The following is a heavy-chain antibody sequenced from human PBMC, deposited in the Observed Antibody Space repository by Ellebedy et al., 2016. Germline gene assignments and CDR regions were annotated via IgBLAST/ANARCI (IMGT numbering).Heavy chain of an antibody. CDR3: ATDDYGDYHGV. Sequence: DSVKGRFTISRDNSKNTLYLQMNRLRAEDTAVYYCATDDYGDYHGVWGQGTLVTVSS. J-gene: IGHJ4*02. V-gene: IGHV3-30*03. D-gene: IGHD4-17*01.